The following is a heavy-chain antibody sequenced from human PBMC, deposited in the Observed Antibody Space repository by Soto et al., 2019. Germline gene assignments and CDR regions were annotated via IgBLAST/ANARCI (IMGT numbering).Heavy chain of an antibody. J-gene: IGHJ4*02. V-gene: IGHV4-59*01. CDR3: AKSLWDTSGWKTDY. D-gene: IGHD6-19*01. Sequence: SETLSLTCAVSGGSISSYYWSWIRQPPGKGLEWIGYIYYSGSINYNPSLKSRVTISVDPSKNQFSLRLSSVTAADTAVYYCAKSLWDTSGWKTDYWGQGTLVTVSS. CDR2: IYYSGSI. CDR1: GGSISSYY.